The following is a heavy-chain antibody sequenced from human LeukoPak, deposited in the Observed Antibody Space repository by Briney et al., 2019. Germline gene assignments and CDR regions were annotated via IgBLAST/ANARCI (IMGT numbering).Heavy chain of an antibody. J-gene: IGHJ5*02. CDR2: ISGSGGST. CDR3: AKDSLRSHYDILTGYH. V-gene: IGHV3-23*01. D-gene: IGHD3-9*01. CDR1: GFTFSSYA. Sequence: PGGSLRLTCAASGFTFSSYAMSWVRQAPGKGLEWVSAISGSGGSTYYPDSVKGRFTISRDNSKNTLYLQMNSLRAEDTAVYYCAKDSLRSHYDILTGYHWGQGTLVTVSS.